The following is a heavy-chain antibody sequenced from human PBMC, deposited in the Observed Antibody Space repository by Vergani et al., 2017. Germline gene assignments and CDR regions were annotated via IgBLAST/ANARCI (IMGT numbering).Heavy chain of an antibody. V-gene: IGHV3-30*02. D-gene: IGHD3-16*01. CDR1: GFTLSNYD. CDR3: AKHFRGWGIDY. Sequence: QGQLGESGGGGVQRGGSLRLSCATFGFTLSNYDMQSSRQGPGKGLEFVAFIQFDGSNQYYADPVKGRFTLSRDFSKNTLYLQMNSLRTDDTATYYCAKHFRGWGIDYWGQGTQVIVSS. J-gene: IGHJ4*02. CDR2: IQFDGSNQ.